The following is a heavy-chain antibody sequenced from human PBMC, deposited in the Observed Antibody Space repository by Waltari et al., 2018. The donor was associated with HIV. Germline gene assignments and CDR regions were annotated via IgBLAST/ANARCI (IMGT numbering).Heavy chain of an antibody. CDR2: MNPNSGKT. CDR3: TRGWPTTSWRVDP. Sequence: QVQLVQSGAEVKKPGASVTVSCKASGYSFTTYDINWLRQATGQGLEWMGWMNPNSGKTGSAEKFQGRVTMTRNTSINTAYMELSGLRSEDTAVYYCTRGWPTTSWRVDPWGQGTLVTVSS. J-gene: IGHJ5*02. CDR1: GYSFTTYD. V-gene: IGHV1-8*01. D-gene: IGHD1-1*01.